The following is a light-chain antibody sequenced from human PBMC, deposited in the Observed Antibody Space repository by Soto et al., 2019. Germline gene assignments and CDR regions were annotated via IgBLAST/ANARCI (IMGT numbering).Light chain of an antibody. V-gene: IGLV8-61*01. Sequence: QAVVTQEPSLSVSPGGTVTLTCGLSSGSVSTTYYPSWYQQTPGQAPRTLIYITNTRSSGVPDRFSGSILGNKAALTITGAQADDEADYYCVLYMSSGISVFGGGTQLTVL. CDR3: VLYMSSGISV. CDR1: SGSVSTTYY. CDR2: ITN. J-gene: IGLJ3*02.